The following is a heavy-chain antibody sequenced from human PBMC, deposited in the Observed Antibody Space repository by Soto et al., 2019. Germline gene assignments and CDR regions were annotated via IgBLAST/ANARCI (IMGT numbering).Heavy chain of an antibody. J-gene: IGHJ3*02. CDR3: AREYEDSGGYYYYDAFDI. CDR1: GYTFTVYY. V-gene: IGHV1-2*04. D-gene: IGHD3-22*01. CDR2: INPNSGGT. Sequence: ASVNVSCKASGYTFTVYYVHWVLQAPGEGLEWMGWINPNSGGTNYAQKFQGWVTMTRDTSISTAYMELSRLRSDDTAVYYCAREYEDSGGYYYYDAFDIWGQGTMVTV.